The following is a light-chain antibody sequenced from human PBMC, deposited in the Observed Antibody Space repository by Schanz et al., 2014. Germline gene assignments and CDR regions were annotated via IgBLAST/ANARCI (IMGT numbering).Light chain of an antibody. V-gene: IGKV3-20*01. Sequence: ETVLTQSPGTLSLSPGERATLSCRASQSIISRDLAWYQQKPGQAPRLLIYGASSRANGIPDRLSGSGSGTDFTLTINSLQSEDFAVYYCQQYNDGHPTFGQGTKVEIK. J-gene: IGKJ1*01. CDR1: QSIISRD. CDR2: GAS. CDR3: QQYNDGHPT.